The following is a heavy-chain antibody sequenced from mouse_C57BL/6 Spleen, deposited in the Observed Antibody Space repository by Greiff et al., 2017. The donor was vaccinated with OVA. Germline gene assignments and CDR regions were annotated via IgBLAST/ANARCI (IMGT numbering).Heavy chain of an antibody. CDR3: ARTVVARAMDY. Sequence: VHVKQSGPELVKPGDSVKISCKASGYSFTGYFMNWVMQSHGKSLEWIGRINPYNGDTFYNQKFKGKATLTVDKSSSTAHMELRSLTSEDSAVYYCARTVVARAMDYWGQGTSVTVSS. D-gene: IGHD1-1*01. CDR2: INPYNGDT. V-gene: IGHV1-20*01. CDR1: GYSFTGYF. J-gene: IGHJ4*01.